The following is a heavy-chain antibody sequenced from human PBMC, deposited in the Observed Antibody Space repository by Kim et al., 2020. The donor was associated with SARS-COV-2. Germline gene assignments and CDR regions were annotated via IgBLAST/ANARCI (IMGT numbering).Heavy chain of an antibody. V-gene: IGHV4-4*02. CDR3: ARDIGNINGIID. CDR2: SYYSGTT. J-gene: IGHJ4*02. Sequence: SETLSLTCAVSGASVSSNNWWKWVRQPPGKGLERIGDSYYSGTTNYNPSLKSRVTISIDNSKNQFSLRLNSVTAADTAVYYCARDIGNINGIIDWGQGTLVTVSS. CDR1: GASVSSNNW. D-gene: IGHD1-20*01.